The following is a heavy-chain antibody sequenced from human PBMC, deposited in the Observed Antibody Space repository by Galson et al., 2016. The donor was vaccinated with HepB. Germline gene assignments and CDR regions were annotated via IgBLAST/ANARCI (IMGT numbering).Heavy chain of an antibody. Sequence: SETLSLTCTVSGGSITSDYWSWIRQPPGKGLEWIGYIYYSENTNCNPSLKSRVTISVDTSKNQFSLKLSSVTAADTAVYYCARVSYGMDVWGRGTTVTVSS. CDR2: IYYSENT. CDR3: ARVSYGMDV. CDR1: GGSITSDY. J-gene: IGHJ6*02. V-gene: IGHV4-59*01.